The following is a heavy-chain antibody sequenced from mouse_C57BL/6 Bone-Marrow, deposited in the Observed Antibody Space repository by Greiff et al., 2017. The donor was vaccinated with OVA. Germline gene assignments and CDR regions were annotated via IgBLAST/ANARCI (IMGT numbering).Heavy chain of an antibody. V-gene: IGHV1-18*01. CDR2: INPNNGGT. CDR1: GYTFTDYN. Sequence: EVKLVESGPELVKPGASVKIPCKASGYTFTDYNMDWVKQSHGKSLEWIGDINPNNGGTIYNQKFKGKATLTVDKSSSTAYMELRSLTSEDTAVYYCARHYSNFFDYWGQGTTLTVSS. D-gene: IGHD2-5*01. CDR3: ARHYSNFFDY. J-gene: IGHJ2*01.